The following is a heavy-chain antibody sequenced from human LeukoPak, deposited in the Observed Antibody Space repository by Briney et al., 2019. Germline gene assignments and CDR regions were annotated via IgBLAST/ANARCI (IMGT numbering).Heavy chain of an antibody. J-gene: IGHJ4*02. CDR3: AREVSYHDILTGYYRPFDY. CDR2: IYYSGST. V-gene: IGHV4-39*07. D-gene: IGHD3-9*01. CDR1: GGSISSSSYY. Sequence: SETLSLTCTVSGGSISSSSYYWGWIRQPPGKGLEWIGSIYYSGSTYYNPSLKSRVTISVDTSKNQFSLKLSSVTAADTAVYYCAREVSYHDILTGYYRPFDYWGQGTLVTVSS.